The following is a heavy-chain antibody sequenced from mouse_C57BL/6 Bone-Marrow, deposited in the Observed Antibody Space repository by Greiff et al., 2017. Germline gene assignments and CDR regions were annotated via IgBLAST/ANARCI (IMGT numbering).Heavy chain of an antibody. Sequence: VQRVESGAELVRPGTSVKMSCKASGYTFTNYWIGWAKQRPGNGLEWIGDIYPGGGYTNYDEKFKGKATLTADKSSSTAYMQFSSLTSEDSAIYYCARFALGRYAMDYWGQGTSVTVSS. V-gene: IGHV1-63*01. CDR2: IYPGGGYT. CDR1: GYTFTNYW. J-gene: IGHJ4*01. CDR3: ARFALGRYAMDY. D-gene: IGHD4-1*01.